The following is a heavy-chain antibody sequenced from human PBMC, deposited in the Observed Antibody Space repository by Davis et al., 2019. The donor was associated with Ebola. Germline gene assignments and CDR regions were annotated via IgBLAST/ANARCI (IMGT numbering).Heavy chain of an antibody. J-gene: IGHJ4*02. V-gene: IGHV3-23*01. CDR2: SGRTDKT. Sequence: GESLKISCAASGFTFSSYGMSWVRQAPGKGLEWVSASGRTDKTYYADSVKGRFTISRDKSKNTVYLQMNSLRAEDTAVYYCAKEIGGSGWYSIDYWGREPWSPSPQ. CDR3: AKEIGGSGWYSIDY. CDR1: GFTFSSYG. D-gene: IGHD6-19*01.